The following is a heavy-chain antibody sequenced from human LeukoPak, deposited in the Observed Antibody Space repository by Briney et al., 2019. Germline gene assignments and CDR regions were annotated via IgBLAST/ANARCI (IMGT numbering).Heavy chain of an antibody. CDR1: GGSISRYY. CDR3: ARSYCSSISCYSYFDY. CDR2: VFYSGSP. V-gene: IGHV4-59*08. Sequence: SETLSLTCTVSGGSISRYYWSWIRQPPGKGLEWIGNVFYSGSPNYNPSLKSRITISFDTSKDQFSLSLSSVTAADTAVYYCARSYCSSISCYSYFDYWGQGTLVTVSS. J-gene: IGHJ4*02. D-gene: IGHD2-2*01.